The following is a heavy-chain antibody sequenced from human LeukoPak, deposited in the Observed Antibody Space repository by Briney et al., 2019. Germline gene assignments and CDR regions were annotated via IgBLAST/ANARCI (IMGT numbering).Heavy chain of an antibody. CDR3: TRRDSGSYDY. CDR2: IYHSGST. CDR1: GYSITSGYY. D-gene: IGHD1-26*01. Sequence: SETLSLTCTVSGYSITSGYYWGWIRQPPGKGLGWIGTIYHSGSTYYNPSLKSRVTISVDTSKNQFSLKLSSVTAADTAVYYCTRRDSGSYDYWGQGTLVTVSS. V-gene: IGHV4-38-2*02. J-gene: IGHJ4*02.